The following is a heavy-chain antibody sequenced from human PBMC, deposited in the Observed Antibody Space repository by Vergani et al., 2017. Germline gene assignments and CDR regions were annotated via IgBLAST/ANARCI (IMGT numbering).Heavy chain of an antibody. J-gene: IGHJ6*02. Sequence: QVQLVESGGGVVQPGRSLRLSCAASGFTFSSYGMHWVRQAPGKGLEWVAVISYDGSNKYYADSVKGRFTISRDNSKTTLYLQMNSLRAEDTAVYYCAKDRRFGESNYYYYGMDVWGQGTTVTVSS. D-gene: IGHD3-10*01. CDR3: AKDRRFGESNYYYYGMDV. V-gene: IGHV3-30*18. CDR2: ISYDGSNK. CDR1: GFTFSSYG.